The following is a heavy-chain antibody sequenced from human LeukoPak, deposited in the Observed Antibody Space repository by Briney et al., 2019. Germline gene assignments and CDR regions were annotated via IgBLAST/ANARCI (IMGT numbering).Heavy chain of an antibody. D-gene: IGHD1-7*01. J-gene: IGHJ4*02. CDR1: GTFIFSSYR. V-gene: IGHV3-21*01. CDR3: ARDGSRLDNWNYCFGY. Sequence: PGGSLRLSCAASGTFIFSSYRMNWVRQAPGKGLEWVSSTXXSSDYIYYADSVKGRFTISRDNAKNSLYLQMNSLRAEDTAVYYCARDGSRLDNWNYCFGYWGQGTLVTVSS. CDR2: TXXSSDYI.